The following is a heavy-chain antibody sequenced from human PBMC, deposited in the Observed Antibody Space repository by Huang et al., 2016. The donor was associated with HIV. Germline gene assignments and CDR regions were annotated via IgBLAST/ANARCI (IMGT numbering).Heavy chain of an antibody. D-gene: IGHD2-15*01. CDR2: MKPKSGKS. CDR1: GYNFTSYD. J-gene: IGHJ4*02. V-gene: IGHV1-8*01. Sequence: QVQLVQSGAEVKKPGASVKVSCKASGYNFTSYDINWVRQATGQGLEWMGGMKPKSGKSGYAHNFQGRVTMTRNTSKSTAYMELSGLRSEDTAVYYGARGYCSGGTCYLYFDYWGQGTLVTVS. CDR3: ARGYCSGGTCYLYFDY.